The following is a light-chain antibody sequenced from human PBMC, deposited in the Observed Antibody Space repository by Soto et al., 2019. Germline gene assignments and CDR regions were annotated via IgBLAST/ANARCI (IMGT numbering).Light chain of an antibody. CDR1: QSVSDK. Sequence: EIVMTQSPATRSLSPGERATLSCRASQSVSDKLAWYQQKPGQAPRLLIYHASTRATGIPARFSGSGSGTEFTLTISSLQPEDFAVYYGQQYNNWPTWTFCQGTKVDIK. J-gene: IGKJ1*01. CDR3: QQYNNWPTWT. V-gene: IGKV3-15*01. CDR2: HAS.